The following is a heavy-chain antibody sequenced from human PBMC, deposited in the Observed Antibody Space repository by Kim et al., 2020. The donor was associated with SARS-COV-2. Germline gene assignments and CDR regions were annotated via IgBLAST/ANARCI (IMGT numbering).Heavy chain of an antibody. D-gene: IGHD2-21*02. CDR3: ARDREGDWTFDY. J-gene: IGHJ4*02. Sequence: ASVKVSCKASRYTFTSNHMHWVRQAPGQGLEWMGMITPNGGSTNYAQKFQGSVTMTRDTSTSTVYMELSSLRSEDTAVYYCARDREGDWTFDYWGQGTLVTVSS. CDR1: RYTFTSNH. CDR2: ITPNGGST. V-gene: IGHV1-46*01.